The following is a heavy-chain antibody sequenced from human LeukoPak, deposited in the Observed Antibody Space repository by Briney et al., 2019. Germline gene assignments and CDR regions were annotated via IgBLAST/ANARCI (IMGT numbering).Heavy chain of an antibody. CDR3: AKDRLYGALDY. V-gene: IGHV3-43*01. D-gene: IGHD3-16*01. J-gene: IGHJ4*02. CDR1: GFTFDDYT. Sequence: GGSLRLSCAASGFTFDDYTMHWVRQAPGKGLEWVSLISWDGGSTYYADSVKGRFTISTDNSKNSLYLQMNSLRTEDTALYYCAKDRLYGALDYWGQGTLVTVSS. CDR2: ISWDGGST.